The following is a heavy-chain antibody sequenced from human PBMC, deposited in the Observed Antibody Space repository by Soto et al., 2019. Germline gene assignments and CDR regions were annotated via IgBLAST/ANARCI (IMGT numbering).Heavy chain of an antibody. J-gene: IGHJ4*02. Sequence: EVQLVESGGGLVQPGGSLTLSCVASGLNFSDSVVHWVRQASGKGLEWVGRIRRKSNDYATAYAASVRGRFTISRDDSKSTAYLQMNSLNIEDTAVYYCTRLGYSSGWRDYCGQGALVTVSS. V-gene: IGHV3-73*02. CDR3: TRLGYSSGWRDY. CDR2: IRRKSNDYAT. CDR1: GLNFSDSV. D-gene: IGHD6-19*01.